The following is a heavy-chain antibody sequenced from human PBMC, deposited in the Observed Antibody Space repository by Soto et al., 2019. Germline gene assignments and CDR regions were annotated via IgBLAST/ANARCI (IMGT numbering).Heavy chain of an antibody. CDR3: ARLHSHGTYGMDV. Sequence: QMHLVQSGAEVKKPGSSVKVSCKASGGSFTYTLSWVRQAPGQGLEWMGGIIPIFGTTNYAQKVQDRVTITADESTKTAYMELNTLTSEDTAVYYCARLHSHGTYGMDVWGQGTTVTVSS. CDR2: IIPIFGTT. J-gene: IGHJ6*02. V-gene: IGHV1-69*01. CDR1: GGSFTYT. D-gene: IGHD5-18*01.